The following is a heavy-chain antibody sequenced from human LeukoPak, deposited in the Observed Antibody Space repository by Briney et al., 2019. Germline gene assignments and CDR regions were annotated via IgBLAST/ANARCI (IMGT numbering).Heavy chain of an antibody. CDR2: IYHSGST. Sequence: PSETLSLTSTVSGGSISGYYWSWIRQPPGKGLEWIGYIYHSGSTSYNPSLKSRVTISIATSRDQFSLKLKSVTAADTAVYYCARNRAARGSFNWFAPWGQGTLVTVSS. CDR3: ARNRAARGSFNWFAP. V-gene: IGHV4-59*01. D-gene: IGHD2-15*01. J-gene: IGHJ5*02. CDR1: GGSISGYY.